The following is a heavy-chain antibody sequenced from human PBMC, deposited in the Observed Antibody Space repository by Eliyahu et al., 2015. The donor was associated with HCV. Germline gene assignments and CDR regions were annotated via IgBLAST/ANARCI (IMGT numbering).Heavy chain of an antibody. CDR2: IHYXGST. J-gene: IGHJ5*02. Sequence: QVQLQESGPGLXKPSETLSLTCTVSGGPITXYAWXWIXQPPGKGLXWIGYIHYXGSTNSNPSLKSRVTISVDXSKNQFSLKLTSVTAADTAVYYCASGGGGIAVAGTGGWLDPWGQGALVTVSS. CDR1: GGPITXYA. V-gene: IGHV4-59*01. CDR3: ASGGGGIAVAGTGGWLDP. D-gene: IGHD6-19*01.